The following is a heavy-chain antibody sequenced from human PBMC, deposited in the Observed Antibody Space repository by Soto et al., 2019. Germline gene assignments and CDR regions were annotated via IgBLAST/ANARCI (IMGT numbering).Heavy chain of an antibody. CDR3: ARDAGRNIGYCSSTSCPPYYGMDV. D-gene: IGHD2-2*01. CDR2: IIPIFGTA. CDR1: GGTFSSYA. Sequence: QVQLVQSGAEVKKPGPSVKVSCKASGGTFSSYAISWVRQAPGQGLEWMGGIIPIFGTANYAQKFQGRVTITADESTSTDYMQLSSLRPEDTAVYYCARDAGRNIGYCSSTSCPPYYGMDVWGQGTTVTVSS. J-gene: IGHJ6*02. V-gene: IGHV1-69*01.